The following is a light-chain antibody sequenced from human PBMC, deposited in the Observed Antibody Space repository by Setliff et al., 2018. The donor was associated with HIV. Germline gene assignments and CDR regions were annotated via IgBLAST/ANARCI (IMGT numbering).Light chain of an antibody. CDR3: ISFATGTTAFEI. Sequence: QSVLTQPRSVSGSPGQSVTISCTGTSSDVGSYNYVSWYQQHPGKAPKLMIYDVSNRPSGVSNRFSGSKSGNTASLTISGLQAEDEADYYCISFATGTTAFEIFGGGTKVTV. CDR2: DVS. J-gene: IGLJ2*01. V-gene: IGLV2-11*01. CDR1: SSDVGSYNY.